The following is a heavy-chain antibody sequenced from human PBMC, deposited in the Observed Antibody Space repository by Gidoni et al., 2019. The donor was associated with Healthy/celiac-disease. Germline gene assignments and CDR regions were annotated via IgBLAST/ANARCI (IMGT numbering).Heavy chain of an antibody. J-gene: IGHJ6*02. Sequence: QVQLVESGGGVVQPGRSLRLSCAASGFTFSSYAMHWVRQDPGKGLEWVAVISYDGSNKYYADSVKGRFTISRDNSKNTLYLQMNSLRAEDTAVYYCARDLLPMYSSSWYYYYYGMDVWGQGTTVTVSS. CDR2: ISYDGSNK. CDR1: GFTFSSYA. D-gene: IGHD6-13*01. V-gene: IGHV3-30-3*01. CDR3: ARDLLPMYSSSWYYYYYGMDV.